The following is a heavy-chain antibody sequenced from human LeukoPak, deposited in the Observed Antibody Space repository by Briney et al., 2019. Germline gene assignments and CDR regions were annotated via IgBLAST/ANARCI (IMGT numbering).Heavy chain of an antibody. CDR3: ARDSVTYYHDSSGYYYYYYYMDV. CDR2: IYTSGST. J-gene: IGHJ6*03. V-gene: IGHV4-61*02. CDR1: GGSISSGSYY. Sequence: SETLSLTCTVSGGSISSGSYYWSWIRQPAGKGLEWIGRIYTSGSTNYNPSLKSRVTISVDTSKNQFSLKLSSVTAADTAVYYCARDSVTYYHDSSGYYYYYYYMDVWGKGTTVTISS. D-gene: IGHD3-22*01.